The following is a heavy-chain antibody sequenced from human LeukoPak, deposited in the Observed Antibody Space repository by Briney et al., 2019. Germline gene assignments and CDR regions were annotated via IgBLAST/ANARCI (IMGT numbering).Heavy chain of an antibody. CDR1: GYTFTSYG. Sequence: ASVKVSCKASGYTFTSYGISWGRQAPGQGLEWMGWISAYNGDTNYAQKFQSRGTMTTHPSTSTAYMELRSLRSDDTPVYYCARAYRYYGGNSPAYWGQGTLVTVSS. CDR2: ISAYNGDT. J-gene: IGHJ4*02. D-gene: IGHD4-23*01. CDR3: ARAYRYYGGNSPAY. V-gene: IGHV1-18*01.